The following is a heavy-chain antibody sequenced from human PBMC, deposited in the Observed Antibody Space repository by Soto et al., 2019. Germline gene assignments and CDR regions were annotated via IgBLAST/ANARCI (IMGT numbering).Heavy chain of an antibody. CDR3: ARLSGWYYYYGMDV. V-gene: IGHV4-39*01. Sequence: PSETLSLTCTVSGGSISSSSYYWGWIRQPPGKGLEWIGSIYYSGSTYYNPSLKSRVTISVDTSKNQFSLKLSSVTAADTAVYYCARLSGWYYYYGMDVWGQGTTVTVSS. CDR1: GGSISSSSYY. J-gene: IGHJ6*02. CDR2: IYYSGST. D-gene: IGHD6-19*01.